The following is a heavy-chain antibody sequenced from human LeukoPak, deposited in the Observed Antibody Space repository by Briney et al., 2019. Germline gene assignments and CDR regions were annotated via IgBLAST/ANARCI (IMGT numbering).Heavy chain of an antibody. Sequence: PSQTLSLTCAVYGGSFSGYYWSWIRQPPGKGLEWIGEINHSGSTNYNPSLKSRVTISVDTSKNQFSLKLSSVTAADTAVYYCARAPYYYDSSGYLPVRFDPWGQGTLVTVSS. J-gene: IGHJ5*02. CDR3: ARAPYYYDSSGYLPVRFDP. CDR2: INHSGST. CDR1: GGSFSGYY. V-gene: IGHV4-34*01. D-gene: IGHD3-22*01.